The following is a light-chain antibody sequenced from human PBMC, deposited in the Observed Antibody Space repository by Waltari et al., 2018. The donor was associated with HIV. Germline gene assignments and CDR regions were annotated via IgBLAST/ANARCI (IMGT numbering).Light chain of an antibody. V-gene: IGKV1-9*01. J-gene: IGKJ1*01. CDR1: QGIRSY. CDR2: AAS. Sequence: DIQLTQSPSFLSASVGDRVTMTCRASQGIRSYLAWYQQKPGNAPNLLIYAASTLQSGVPSRFSGSGSGTEFTLTISSLQPEDFATYSCQQLNEYPWTFGQGTKAEMK. CDR3: QQLNEYPWT.